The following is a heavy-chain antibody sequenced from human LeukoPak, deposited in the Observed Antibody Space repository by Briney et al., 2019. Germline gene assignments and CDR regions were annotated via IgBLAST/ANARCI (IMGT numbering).Heavy chain of an antibody. J-gene: IGHJ4*02. CDR2: IYPGDSDT. CDR3: ARSKDIVVVPAAYEFDY. CDR1: GYSFTSYW. Sequence: GESLKISCKGSGYSFTSYWIGRVRQMPGKGLEWMGIIYPGDSDTRYSPSFQGQVTISADKSISTAYLQWSSLKASDTAMYYCARSKDIVVVPAAYEFDYWGQGTLVTVSS. D-gene: IGHD2-2*01. V-gene: IGHV5-51*01.